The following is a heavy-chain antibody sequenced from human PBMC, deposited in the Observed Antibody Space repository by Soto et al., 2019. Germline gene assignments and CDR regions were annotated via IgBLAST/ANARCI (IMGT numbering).Heavy chain of an antibody. V-gene: IGHV4-34*01. D-gene: IGHD2-21*02. CDR2: IRPSGST. Sequence: QVQLQQWGAGLLKPSETLSLTCAVYGGSFSGYYWSWIRQPPGKGLEWIGEIRPSGSTNYNPSLKCRVTISVDTSKNQFSLKLSSVTAADTAVYYCARTYGGNSFDYWGQGTLVTVSS. CDR3: ARTYGGNSFDY. CDR1: GGSFSGYY. J-gene: IGHJ4*02.